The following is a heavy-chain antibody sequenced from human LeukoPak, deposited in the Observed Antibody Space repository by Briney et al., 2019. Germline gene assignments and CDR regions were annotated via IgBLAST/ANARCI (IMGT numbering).Heavy chain of an antibody. Sequence: GASVKVSCKVSGYTLIELSMHWVRQAPGKGLEWMGGFDPEDGETIYAQKFQGRVTMTEDTSTDTAYMELSSLRSEDTAVYYCATLSYCSSTSRYTSPYFDYWGQGTLVTVSS. CDR2: FDPEDGET. V-gene: IGHV1-24*01. CDR1: GYTLIELS. J-gene: IGHJ4*02. D-gene: IGHD2-2*02. CDR3: ATLSYCSSTSRYTSPYFDY.